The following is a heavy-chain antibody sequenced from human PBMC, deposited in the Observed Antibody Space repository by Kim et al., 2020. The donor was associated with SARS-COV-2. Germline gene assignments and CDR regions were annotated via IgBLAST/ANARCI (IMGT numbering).Heavy chain of an antibody. D-gene: IGHD6-19*01. Sequence: SVKVSCKASGGTFSSYAISWVRQAPGQGLEWMGGIIPIFGTANYAQKFQGRVPITADESTSTAYMELSSLRSEDTAVYYCARSGTAVAGNNWYFDLWGRGTLVTVSS. CDR1: GGTFSSYA. J-gene: IGHJ2*01. CDR3: ARSGTAVAGNNWYFDL. V-gene: IGHV1-69*13. CDR2: IIPIFGTA.